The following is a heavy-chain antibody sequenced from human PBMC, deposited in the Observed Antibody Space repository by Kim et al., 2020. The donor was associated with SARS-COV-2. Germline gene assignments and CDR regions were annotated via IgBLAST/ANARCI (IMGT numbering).Heavy chain of an antibody. J-gene: IGHJ4*02. D-gene: IGHD3-22*01. Sequence: GGSLRLSCAASGFTFSSYAMSWVRQAPGKGLEWVSAISGSGGSTYYADSVKGRFTISRDNSKNTLYLQMNSLRAEDTAVYYCAKDQYYYDSSGYYPFDYWGQGTLVTVSS. CDR3: AKDQYYYDSSGYYPFDY. CDR1: GFTFSSYA. V-gene: IGHV3-23*01. CDR2: ISGSGGST.